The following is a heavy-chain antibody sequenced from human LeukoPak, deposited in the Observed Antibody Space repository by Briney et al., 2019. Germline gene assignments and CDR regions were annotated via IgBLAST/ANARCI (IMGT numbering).Heavy chain of an antibody. CDR3: AKESQLSYRGTFYIDY. D-gene: IGHD1-26*01. CDR2: IRYDGSNE. Sequence: GGSLRLSCVASGFSFSSFGMNWVRQAPGKGLEWVAFIRYDGSNEYYADSVKGRFTISRDSFKNTLYLQMNSLRAEDTAVYYCAKESQLSYRGTFYIDYWGQGTLVTASS. V-gene: IGHV3-30*02. CDR1: GFSFSSFG. J-gene: IGHJ4*02.